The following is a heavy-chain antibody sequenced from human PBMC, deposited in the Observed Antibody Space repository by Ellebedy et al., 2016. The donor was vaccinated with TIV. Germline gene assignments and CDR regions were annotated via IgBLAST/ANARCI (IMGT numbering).Heavy chain of an antibody. J-gene: IGHJ4*02. Sequence: ASVKVSCXASGYTFTSYDINWVRQATGQGLEWMGWMNPNSGNIGYAQKFQGRVTMTRDTSISTAYIELSRLRSDDTAVYYCARVMEDIVATIHGDYWGQGTLVTVSS. V-gene: IGHV1-8*01. CDR2: MNPNSGNI. CDR1: GYTFTSYD. CDR3: ARVMEDIVATIHGDY. D-gene: IGHD5-12*01.